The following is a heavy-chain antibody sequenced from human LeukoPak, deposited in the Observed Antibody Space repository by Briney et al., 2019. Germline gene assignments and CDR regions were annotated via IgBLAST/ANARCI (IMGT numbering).Heavy chain of an antibody. CDR1: GYTFTSYD. Sequence: ASVKVSFKASGYTFTSYDINWVRQATGQGLEWMGWMNPNSGNTGYAQKFQGRVTMTRNTSISTAYMELSSLRSEDTAVYYCARCGGLTYGMDVWGQGTTVTVSS. V-gene: IGHV1-8*01. D-gene: IGHD4/OR15-4a*01. J-gene: IGHJ6*02. CDR3: ARCGGLTYGMDV. CDR2: MNPNSGNT.